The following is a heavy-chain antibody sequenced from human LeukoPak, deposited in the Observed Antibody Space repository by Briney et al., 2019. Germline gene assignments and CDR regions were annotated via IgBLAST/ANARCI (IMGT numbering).Heavy chain of an antibody. CDR3: ARGGSTWTVHYYGMDV. Sequence: GASVKVSCKASGYTFTGYYMHWVRQAPGQGLEWMGRINPNSGGTNYAQKFQGRVTMTRDTSISTAYVELSRLRSDDTAVYYCARGGSTWTVHYYGMDVWGQGTTVTVSS. V-gene: IGHV1-2*06. CDR1: GYTFTGYY. D-gene: IGHD6-13*01. CDR2: INPNSGGT. J-gene: IGHJ6*02.